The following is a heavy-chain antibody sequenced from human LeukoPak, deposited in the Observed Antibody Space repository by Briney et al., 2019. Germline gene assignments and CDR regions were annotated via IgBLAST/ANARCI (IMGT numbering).Heavy chain of an antibody. V-gene: IGHV4-39*01. CDR1: GGSISSSSYY. CDR3: ARQSGSLVVVAATDY. Sequence: SETLSLTCTVSGGSISSSSYYWGWIRRPPGKGLEWIGSIYYSGSTYYNPSLKSRVTISVDTSKNQFSLKLSSVTAADTAVYYCARQSGSLVVVAATDYWGQGTLVTVSS. D-gene: IGHD2-15*01. J-gene: IGHJ4*02. CDR2: IYYSGST.